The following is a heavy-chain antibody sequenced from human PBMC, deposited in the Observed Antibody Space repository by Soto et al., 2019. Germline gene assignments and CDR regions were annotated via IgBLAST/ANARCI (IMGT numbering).Heavy chain of an antibody. CDR3: ARGPEDGDAEFVFLDWNFDL. CDR1: GFTFVSYG. CDR2: IRGRSSTK. V-gene: IGHV3-48*02. D-gene: IGHD3-3*01. J-gene: IGHJ2*01. Sequence: EVQLVESGGGLVQPGGSLRLSGVASGFTFVSYGVNWVRRPPGKGWEWVSYIRGRSSTKYNADSVKGRFTIARDNAKNSLYLQMNTLGDEDAGVYYCARGPEDGDAEFVFLDWNFDLWGRGTPVTVSS.